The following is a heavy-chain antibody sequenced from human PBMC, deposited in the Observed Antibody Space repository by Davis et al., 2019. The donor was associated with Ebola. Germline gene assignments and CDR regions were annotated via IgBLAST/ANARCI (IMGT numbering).Heavy chain of an antibody. D-gene: IGHD1-26*01. J-gene: IGHJ6*02. CDR1: GGSISSSSYY. CDR3: ARLRVGYGMDV. V-gene: IGHV4-61*01. CDR2: IYYSGST. Sequence: SETLSLTCTVSGGSISSSSYYWSWIRQPPGKGLEWIGYIYYSGSTNYNPSLKSRVTISVDTSKNQFSLKLSSVTAADTAVYYCARLRVGYGMDVWGQGTTVTVS.